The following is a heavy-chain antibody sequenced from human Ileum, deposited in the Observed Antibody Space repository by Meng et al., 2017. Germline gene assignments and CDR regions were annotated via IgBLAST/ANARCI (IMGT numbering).Heavy chain of an antibody. CDR1: VYIFADFF. D-gene: IGHD1-26*01. V-gene: IGHV1-2*02. CDR3: LTDSGNYPKGKDY. CDR2: IDTKSVGA. J-gene: IGHJ4*02. Sequence: QIHRGQTGPELEHPRASVHVSCNASVYIFADFFIRGVRQAPGQGLEWMGGIDTKSVGAEPAPKFRDRVTLTRDASITTAYMELSWLTSDDTALYYCLTDSGNYPKGKDYWGPGTLVTVSS.